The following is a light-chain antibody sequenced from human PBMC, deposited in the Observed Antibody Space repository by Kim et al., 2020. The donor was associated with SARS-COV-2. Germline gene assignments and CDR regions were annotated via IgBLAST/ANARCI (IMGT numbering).Light chain of an antibody. CDR1: SSDVGGYNH. CDR3: SSYAGSNNLV. V-gene: IGLV2-8*01. Sequence: QSAMTQPPSASGSPGQSVTISCTGTSSDVGGYNHVTWYQQQPGKAPKLMIYEVSKRPSGVPDRFSASKSGNTASLTVSGLQAEDESDYYCSSYAGSNNLVFGGETQLTVL. CDR2: EVS. J-gene: IGLJ3*02.